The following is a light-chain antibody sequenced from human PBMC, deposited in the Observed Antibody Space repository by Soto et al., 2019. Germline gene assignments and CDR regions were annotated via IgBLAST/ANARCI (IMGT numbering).Light chain of an antibody. CDR1: QDIRND. CDR2: TAS. Sequence: DIQMTQSPSSLSASVGDRVTMTCRASQDIRNDLGWYQQQPGKAPKRLIYTASSLQSGVPSRFSGSGSGTEFTLTISSLQPEDFATYYCLQHNSYPLTFGPGTKVDIK. V-gene: IGKV1-17*01. CDR3: LQHNSYPLT. J-gene: IGKJ3*01.